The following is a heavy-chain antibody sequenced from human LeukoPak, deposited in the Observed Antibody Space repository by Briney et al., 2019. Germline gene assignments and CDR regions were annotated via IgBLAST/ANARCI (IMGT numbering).Heavy chain of an antibody. CDR2: LYYSGST. CDR3: ARLSGSYWPAGY. CDR1: GGSISSSSYY. J-gene: IGHJ4*02. V-gene: IGHV4-39*01. D-gene: IGHD1-26*01. Sequence: PSETLSLTCTVSGGSISSSSYYWGWIRQPPGKGLEWIGSLYYSGSTYYNPSLKSRVTISVDTPKNQFSLELSSVTAADTAVYYCARLSGSYWPAGYWGQGTLVTVSS.